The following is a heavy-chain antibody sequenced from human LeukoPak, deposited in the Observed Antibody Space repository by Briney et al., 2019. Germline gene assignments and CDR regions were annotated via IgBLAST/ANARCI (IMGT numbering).Heavy chain of an antibody. CDR2: INQDGSQT. Sequence: GGPLRLSCAVSGFTFSSYWMSWFRQAPGKALEWLANINQDGSQTFSVDSVKGRFTISRDNAKNSLSLQMNSLRVEDTAVYYCARDWFDGDYDRFDYWGQGTLVTVSS. J-gene: IGHJ4*02. CDR1: GFTFSSYW. CDR3: ARDWFDGDYDRFDY. D-gene: IGHD4-17*01. V-gene: IGHV3-7*03.